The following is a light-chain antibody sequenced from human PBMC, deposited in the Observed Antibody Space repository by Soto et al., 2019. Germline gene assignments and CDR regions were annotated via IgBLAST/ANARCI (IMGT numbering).Light chain of an antibody. CDR2: AAS. J-gene: IGKJ1*01. Sequence: DIQMTQSPSSLSASVGDRVTITCRASQGIRDASGWYQRKPGKAPKRLIYAASSLQSGVPSRFSGSGSGTEFTLTISSLQPEDFATYYCLQHNSYPQTFGQGTKVEIK. CDR3: LQHNSYPQT. CDR1: QGIRDA. V-gene: IGKV1-17*01.